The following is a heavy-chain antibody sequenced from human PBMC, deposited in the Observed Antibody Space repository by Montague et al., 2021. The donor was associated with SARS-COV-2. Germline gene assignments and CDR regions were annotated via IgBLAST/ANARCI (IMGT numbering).Heavy chain of an antibody. CDR1: GGSISSYY. Sequence: SKTLSLTCTVSGGSISSYYWSWIRQPPGKGLEWIGYIYYSGSTNYNPSLKSRVTISVDTSKNQFSLKLSSVTAADTAVYYCARQYYDSSGEDAFDIWGQGTMVTVSS. J-gene: IGHJ3*02. CDR3: ARQYYDSSGEDAFDI. CDR2: IYYSGST. V-gene: IGHV4-59*08. D-gene: IGHD3-22*01.